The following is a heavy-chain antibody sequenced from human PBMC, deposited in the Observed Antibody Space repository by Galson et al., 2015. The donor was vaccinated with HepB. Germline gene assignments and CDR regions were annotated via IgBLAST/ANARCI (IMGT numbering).Heavy chain of an antibody. V-gene: IGHV3-15*01. CDR3: TTGVVEVDGLGGDDY. CDR1: GFTFSNAW. Sequence: SLRLSCAASGFTFSNAWMSWVRQAPGKGLEWVGRIKSKTDGGTTDYAAPVKGRFTISRDDSKNTLYLQMNSLKTEDTAVYYCTTGVVEVDGLGGDDYWGQGTLVTVSS. J-gene: IGHJ4*02. D-gene: IGHD2-15*01. CDR2: IKSKTDGGTT.